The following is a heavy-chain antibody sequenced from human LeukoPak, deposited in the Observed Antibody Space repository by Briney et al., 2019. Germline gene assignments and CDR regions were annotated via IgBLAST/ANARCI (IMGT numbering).Heavy chain of an antibody. CDR2: ISGSGGST. V-gene: IGHV3-23*01. D-gene: IGHD3-22*01. Sequence: GGSLRLSCETAGFTFSSYVMHWVRRTPGKGLEWVSAISGSGGSTYYADSVKGRFTISRDNSKNTLYLQMNSLRAEDTAVYYCAKEFGHYDSSGYYYYYYGMDVWGQGTTVTVSS. J-gene: IGHJ6*02. CDR3: AKEFGHYDSSGYYYYYYGMDV. CDR1: GFTFSSYV.